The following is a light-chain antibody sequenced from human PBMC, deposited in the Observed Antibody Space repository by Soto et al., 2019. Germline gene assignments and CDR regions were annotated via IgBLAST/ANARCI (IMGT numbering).Light chain of an antibody. CDR1: QSISSSY. CDR3: QQCGYSPRIA. CDR2: GAS. J-gene: IGKJ5*01. V-gene: IGKV3-20*01. Sequence: IVLTQSTSTLSLSPGERATHSCTASQSISSSYLAWYQQKPVQAPRLLIYGASNRATGIPDRFSGSGSGTVFTLTISRLEPEDFAVYYRQQCGYSPRIAFGQGTRLEIK.